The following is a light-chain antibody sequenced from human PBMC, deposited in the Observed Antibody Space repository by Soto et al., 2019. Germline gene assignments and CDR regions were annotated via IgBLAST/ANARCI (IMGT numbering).Light chain of an antibody. Sequence: EIVLTQSPATLSLSPGERATLSFMASQSVSSYLAWYQQKPGQAPRLLIYDASNRATGIPARFSGSGSGTDFTLTISSLEPEDFAVYYCQQYAVSPFAFGGGTKVDIK. CDR1: QSVSSY. V-gene: IGKV3-11*01. CDR2: DAS. CDR3: QQYAVSPFA. J-gene: IGKJ4*01.